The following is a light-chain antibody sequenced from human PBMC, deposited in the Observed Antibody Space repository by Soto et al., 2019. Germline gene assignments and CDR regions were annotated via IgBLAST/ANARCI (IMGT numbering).Light chain of an antibody. J-gene: IGKJ1*01. Sequence: EIVLTQSPGTLSLSPGKRATLSCRASQSVSSSYLAWYQQKPGQTPRLLIHGVSSRATGIPDRFSGSGSGTDFTLTISRLELEDFAVYYCHQYGKSPWTFGQGTKVEIK. CDR2: GVS. V-gene: IGKV3-20*01. CDR3: HQYGKSPWT. CDR1: QSVSSSY.